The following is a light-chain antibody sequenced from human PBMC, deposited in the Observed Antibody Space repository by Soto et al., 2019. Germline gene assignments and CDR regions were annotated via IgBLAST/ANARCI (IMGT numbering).Light chain of an antibody. CDR1: SSNVGSYKL. CDR3: CSSGGSPTYV. Sequence: QSVLTQPASVSGSPGQSITISCTGTSSNVGSYKLVSWYQQHPGKAPKLMIFEVNKRPSGVPNRSSGSKSGNTASLTISGLKVEDEADYYCCSSGGSPTYVFGTGTKVTVL. J-gene: IGLJ1*01. V-gene: IGLV2-23*02. CDR2: EVN.